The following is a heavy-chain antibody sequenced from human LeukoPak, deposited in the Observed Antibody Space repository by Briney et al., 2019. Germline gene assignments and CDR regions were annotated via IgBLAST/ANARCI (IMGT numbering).Heavy chain of an antibody. Sequence: GGSLRLSCAASGFTFSSYGMHWVRQAPGKGLEWVAFIRYDDNNKYYADSVKGRFTISRDNSKNTLYLQMNSLRAEDTAVYYCAKGSPNYDIFSPFDYWGQGTLVTVSS. CDR2: IRYDDNNK. J-gene: IGHJ4*02. V-gene: IGHV3-30*02. D-gene: IGHD3-22*01. CDR3: AKGSPNYDIFSPFDY. CDR1: GFTFSSYG.